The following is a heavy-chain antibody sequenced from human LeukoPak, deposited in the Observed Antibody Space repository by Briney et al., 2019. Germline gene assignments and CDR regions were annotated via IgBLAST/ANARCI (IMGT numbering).Heavy chain of an antibody. CDR1: GYTFTSYY. V-gene: IGHV1-46*01. J-gene: IGHJ4*02. CDR2: INPSGGST. Sequence: ASVKFSCKASGYTFTSYYMHWVRQAPGQGLEWMGIINPSGGSTTYARKFQGRVTMTKDTSTSTVYMELSSLRSEDTAVYYCARVVNHSWNYGGGLEYWGQGTLVTVSS. D-gene: IGHD1-7*01. CDR3: ARVVNHSWNYGGGLEY.